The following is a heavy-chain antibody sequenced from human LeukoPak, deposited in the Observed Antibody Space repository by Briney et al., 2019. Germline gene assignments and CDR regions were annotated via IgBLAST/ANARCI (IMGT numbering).Heavy chain of an antibody. J-gene: IGHJ5*02. CDR1: RFTFSSYS. CDR2: ISSSGSYI. V-gene: IGHV3-21*04. D-gene: IGHD3-22*01. CDR3: AKAEVSGYYDH. Sequence: GGSLRLSCAASRFTFSSYSMNWVRQAPGKGLEWVSSISSSGSYIYYADSVKGRFTVSRDNSKNTLYLQINSLRAEDTAVYYCAKAEVSGYYDHWGQGTLVTVSS.